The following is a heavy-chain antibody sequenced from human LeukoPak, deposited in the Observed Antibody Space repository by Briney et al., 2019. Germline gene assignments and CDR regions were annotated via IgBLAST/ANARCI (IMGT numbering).Heavy chain of an antibody. D-gene: IGHD2-15*01. CDR1: GFTFSSYA. CDR3: ARGDCSGGSCYQLDY. J-gene: IGHJ4*02. V-gene: IGHV3-30*04. Sequence: GGSLRLSCAASGFTFSSYAMHWVRQAPGKGLEWVAFISYDGSNKYYADSVKGRFTISRDNSKNTLYLQMNSLRAEDTAVYYCARGDCSGGSCYQLDYWGQGTLVTVSS. CDR2: ISYDGSNK.